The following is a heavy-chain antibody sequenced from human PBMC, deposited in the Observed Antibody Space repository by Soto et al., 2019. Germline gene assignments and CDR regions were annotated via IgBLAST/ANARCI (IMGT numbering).Heavy chain of an antibody. D-gene: IGHD2-15*01. CDR2: IIPIFGTA. V-gene: IGHV1-69*13. CDR1: GGTFSSYA. J-gene: IGHJ6*02. CDR3: ARGVVVVPLYYGMDV. Sequence: SVKVSCKASGGTFSSYAISWVRQAPGQGLEWMGGIIPIFGTANYAQKFQGRVTITADESTSTAYMELSSLRSEDTAVYYCARGVVVVPLYYGMDVWGHGTTVTVSS.